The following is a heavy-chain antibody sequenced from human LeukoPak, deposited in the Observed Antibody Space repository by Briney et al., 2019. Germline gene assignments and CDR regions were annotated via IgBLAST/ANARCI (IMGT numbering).Heavy chain of an antibody. D-gene: IGHD3-22*01. CDR2: ISSSGSTI. CDR1: GFTFSDYY. V-gene: IGHV3-11*04. CDR3: AGGVYYYDSSGPAAFDI. J-gene: IGHJ3*02. Sequence: GGSLRLSCAASGFTFSDYYMSWIRQAPGKGLEWVSYISSSGSTIYYADSVKGRFTISRDNAKNSLYLQMNSLRAEDTAVYYCAGGVYYYDSSGPAAFDIWGQGTMVTVSS.